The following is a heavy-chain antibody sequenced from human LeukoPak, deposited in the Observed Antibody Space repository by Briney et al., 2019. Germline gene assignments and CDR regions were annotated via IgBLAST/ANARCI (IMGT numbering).Heavy chain of an antibody. Sequence: PSETLSLTCTVSGGSISSYYWSWIRQPPGKGLEWIGYIYYSGSTNYNPSLKSRVTISVDTSKNQFSLKLSSVTAADTAVYYCARAIVATILWRDAFDIWGQGTTVTVSS. J-gene: IGHJ3*02. V-gene: IGHV4-59*08. CDR2: IYYSGST. CDR3: ARAIVATILWRDAFDI. CDR1: GGSISSYY. D-gene: IGHD5-12*01.